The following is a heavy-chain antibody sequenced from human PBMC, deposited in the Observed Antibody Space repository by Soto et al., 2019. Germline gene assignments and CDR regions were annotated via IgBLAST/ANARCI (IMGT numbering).Heavy chain of an antibody. CDR1: GGSFSDYY. J-gene: IGHJ3*02. CDR3: PRGASWGEDAFDI. V-gene: IGHV4-34*01. CDR2: INHRGST. D-gene: IGHD7-27*01. Sequence: QVQLQQWGAGLLKPSETLSLTCGVYGGSFSDYYWSWIRQPPGKGLEWIGEINHRGSTDYNPSLKSRVTISVDTSKNQFSLRLSSVTAADTAVYYCPRGASWGEDAFDIWGQGTMVTVSS.